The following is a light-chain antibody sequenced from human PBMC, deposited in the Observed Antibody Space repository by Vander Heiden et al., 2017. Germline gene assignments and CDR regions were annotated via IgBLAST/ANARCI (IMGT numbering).Light chain of an antibody. CDR2: YDD. CDR3: AAWDDSLNGVV. V-gene: IGLV1-36*01. J-gene: IGLJ3*02. Sequence: QSVLTQPPSVSAAPRQRVTIPCSGSSSNIGNNAVTWYQQLPGKAPKLLIYYDDLLPSGVSDRFSGSKSGNSASLAISGLQSEDEADYYCAAWDDSLNGVVFGGGTKLAVL. CDR1: SSNIGNNA.